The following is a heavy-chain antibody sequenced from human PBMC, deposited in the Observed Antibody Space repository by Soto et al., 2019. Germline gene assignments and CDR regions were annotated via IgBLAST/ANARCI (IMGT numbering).Heavy chain of an antibody. CDR1: GFTFSSSA. J-gene: IGHJ4*02. CDR3: ARGSGYYYWDDY. CDR2: IDVGSANA. D-gene: IGHD3-22*01. Sequence: ASVKVSCKTSGFTFSSSAVHWVRQARGHRLQWIGWIDVGSANANYAHMLQERVTITRDMSTSTAYMELSSLRSEDTAVYYCARGSGYYYWDDYWGQGTLVTVS. V-gene: IGHV1-58*01.